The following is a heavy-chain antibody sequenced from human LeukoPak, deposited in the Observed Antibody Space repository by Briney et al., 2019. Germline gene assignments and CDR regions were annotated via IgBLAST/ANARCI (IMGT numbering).Heavy chain of an antibody. Sequence: SETLSLTCTVSGGSISSHYWSWIRQPPGKGLEWIGYIYYSGSTNYNPSLKSRVTISVDTSKNQFSLKLSSVTAADTAVYYCARSRGYSYGTTFLDYWGQGTLVTVSS. D-gene: IGHD5-18*01. V-gene: IGHV4-59*08. CDR3: ARSRGYSYGTTFLDY. J-gene: IGHJ4*02. CDR2: IYYSGST. CDR1: GGSISSHY.